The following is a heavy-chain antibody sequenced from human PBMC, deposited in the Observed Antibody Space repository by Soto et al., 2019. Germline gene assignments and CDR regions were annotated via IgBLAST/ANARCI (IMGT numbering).Heavy chain of an antibody. CDR1: GFTFSNYG. J-gene: IGHJ6*02. Sequence: QVPLVESGGGVVQPGRSLRLSCAASGFTFSNYGMHWVRQAPGKGLEWVAVILNDGSNRYHADSVKDRFTISRDNSKNTLYLQMNSLRAEDTAVYYYARDDEYSGNGMDVWGQGTTVTVS. V-gene: IGHV3-33*01. D-gene: IGHD3-10*01. CDR3: ARDDEYSGNGMDV. CDR2: ILNDGSNR.